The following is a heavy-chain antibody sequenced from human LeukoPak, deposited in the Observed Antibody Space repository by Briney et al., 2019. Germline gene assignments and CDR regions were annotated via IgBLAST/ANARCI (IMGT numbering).Heavy chain of an antibody. Sequence: PGGSLRLSCAASGFTFSRYWMHWVRQAPGKGLVWVSRINTDGSTTSYADSVRGRFTISRDNAKNSLYLQMNSLRAEDTAVYYCAREGRTYYDFWSGDAFDIWGQGTMVTVSS. CDR1: GFTFSRYW. CDR2: INTDGSTT. J-gene: IGHJ3*02. V-gene: IGHV3-74*01. CDR3: AREGRTYYDFWSGDAFDI. D-gene: IGHD3-3*01.